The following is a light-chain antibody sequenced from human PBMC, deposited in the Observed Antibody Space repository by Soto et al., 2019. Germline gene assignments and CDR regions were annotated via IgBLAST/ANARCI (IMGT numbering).Light chain of an antibody. Sequence: DIQMTQSPSTLSASVGDRVTITCRASQSISTSLARYQQKPGKAPKVLIYKASSLESGVPSRFSGSGSGTEFTLTISSLQPDDFATYYGQHCDSYWTFGQGTKVEIK. CDR3: QHCDSYWT. CDR2: KAS. J-gene: IGKJ1*01. V-gene: IGKV1-5*03. CDR1: QSISTS.